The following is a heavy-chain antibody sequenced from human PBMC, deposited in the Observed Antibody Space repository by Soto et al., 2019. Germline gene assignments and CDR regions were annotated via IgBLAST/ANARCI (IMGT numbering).Heavy chain of an antibody. D-gene: IGHD7-27*01. CDR3: VGRGNQNWGDY. Sequence: QVQLVESGGGVVQPGRSLSLSCAASGFTFSSYGMHWVRQAPGKGLEWVSSIWYDGNNKYYADSVQGRVTISRDNSRNTLFLQMNSLRAEDTALYYCVGRGNQNWGDYWGQGTQVTVSS. J-gene: IGHJ4*02. CDR2: IWYDGNNK. CDR1: GFTFSSYG. V-gene: IGHV3-33*01.